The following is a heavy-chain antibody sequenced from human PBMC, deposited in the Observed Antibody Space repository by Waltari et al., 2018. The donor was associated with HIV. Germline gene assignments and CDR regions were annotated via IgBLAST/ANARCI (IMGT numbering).Heavy chain of an antibody. V-gene: IGHV1-2*02. CDR2: INPNSGGT. J-gene: IGHJ3*02. D-gene: IGHD2-2*01. CDR3: ATAIVVVPAATNGAFDI. Sequence: QVQLVQSGAEVKKPGASVQVTCKASGYTFTSYYYHTWRLELGQGLEWLGWINPNSGGTNYAQKFQGRVTMTRYTSISTAYMELSRLRSDDTAVYYCATAIVVVPAATNGAFDIWGQGTMVTVSS. CDR1: GYTFTSYY.